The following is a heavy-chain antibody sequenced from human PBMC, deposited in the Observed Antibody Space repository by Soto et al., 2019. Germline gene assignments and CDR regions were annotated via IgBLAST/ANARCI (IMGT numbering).Heavy chain of an antibody. CDR2: IWFDGSNE. J-gene: IGHJ4*02. CDR1: GFTFNTYG. CDR3: ARGPLEPVVDY. V-gene: IGHV3-33*01. Sequence: GGSLRLSCATSGFTFNTYGMHWVRQAPGTGLEWVAVIWFDGSNEYYADFVKGPFTISRDNSENTVYLQMNSLRADDTAVYYCARGPLEPVVDYWGQGTLVTVSS. D-gene: IGHD6-19*01.